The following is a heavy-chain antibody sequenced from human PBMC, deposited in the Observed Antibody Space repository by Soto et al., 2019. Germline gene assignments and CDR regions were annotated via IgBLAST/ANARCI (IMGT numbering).Heavy chain of an antibody. CDR3: AKGRNYDILTAHHAFDY. CDR2: INPYNGKT. V-gene: IGHV1-18*01. D-gene: IGHD3-9*01. J-gene: IGHJ4*02. Sequence: ASVKVSCKTSGYTFTNYGINWVRQAPGQGLEWMGWINPYNGKTSSAQRLQGRVSMTTDTSTSAAYMDLRSLRSDDTARYYCAKGRNYDILTAHHAFDYWGQGTQVTVSS. CDR1: GYTFTNYG.